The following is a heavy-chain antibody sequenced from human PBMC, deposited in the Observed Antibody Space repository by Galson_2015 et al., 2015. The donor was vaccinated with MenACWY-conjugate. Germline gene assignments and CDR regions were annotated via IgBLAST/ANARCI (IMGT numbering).Heavy chain of an antibody. CDR3: ASFGDCHSKSCLPY. Sequence: SLTLSCAASGLTFSNYWMHWVRQAPGKWLVWVSRIHSDGSSINYADSVKGRFTISRDNAKNTLYLQMNSLGAEDTAVYYCASFGDCHSKSCLPYGGQGTLVTVSS. D-gene: IGHD2-2*01. V-gene: IGHV3-74*01. CDR1: GLTFSNYW. CDR2: IHSDGSSI. J-gene: IGHJ4*02.